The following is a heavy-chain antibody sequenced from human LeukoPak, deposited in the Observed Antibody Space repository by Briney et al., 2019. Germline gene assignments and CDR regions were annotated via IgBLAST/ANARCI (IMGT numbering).Heavy chain of an antibody. Sequence: PGGSLRLSYAASGFTFSDYYMSWIRQAPGKGLEWVSYISSSGSTIYYADSVKGRFTISRDNAKNSLYLQMNSLRAEDTAVYYCAKARGRTSTPRTYYYDSSGYYHPSDYWGQGTLVTVSS. CDR2: ISSSGSTI. CDR3: AKARGRTSTPRTYYYDSSGYYHPSDY. V-gene: IGHV3-11*01. J-gene: IGHJ4*02. D-gene: IGHD3-22*01. CDR1: GFTFSDYY.